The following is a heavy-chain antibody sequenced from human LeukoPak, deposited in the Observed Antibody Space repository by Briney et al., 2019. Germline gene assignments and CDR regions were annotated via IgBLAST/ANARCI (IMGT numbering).Heavy chain of an antibody. CDR3: ARLGTVTTEGLDY. D-gene: IGHD4-4*01. J-gene: IGHJ4*02. Sequence: SETLSLTCAVYGGSFSGYYWSWIRQPPGKGLEWIGEINHSGSTNYNPSLKSRVTISVDTSKNQFSLKLSSVTAADTAVYYCARLGTVTTEGLDYWGQGTLVTVSS. V-gene: IGHV4-34*01. CDR2: INHSGST. CDR1: GGSFSGYY.